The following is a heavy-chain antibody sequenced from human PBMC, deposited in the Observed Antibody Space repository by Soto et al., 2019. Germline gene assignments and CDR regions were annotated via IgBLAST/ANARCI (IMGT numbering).Heavy chain of an antibody. Sequence: EVQLLESGGGLVQPGGSLRLSCAASGFTFSSYAMRWVRQAPVRGLEWVSAISGSGGSTHYADSVRGRFTISRDKSKNTLDLQMTSRRAEVAAVYYSASRASVSYYGYGGQGTLVTVSS. V-gene: IGHV3-23*01. J-gene: IGHJ4*02. CDR3: ASRASVSYYGY. D-gene: IGHD1-26*01. CDR1: GFTFSSYA. CDR2: ISGSGGST.